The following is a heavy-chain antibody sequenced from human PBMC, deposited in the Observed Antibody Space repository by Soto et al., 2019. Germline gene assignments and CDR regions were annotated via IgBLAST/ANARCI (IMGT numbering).Heavy chain of an antibody. CDR3: ATNYAYYYYYGMDV. V-gene: IGHV4-39*01. J-gene: IGHJ6*02. Sequence: LSLTCTVSGGSISSSSYYWGWIRQPPGKGLEWIGSIYYSGSTYYNPSLKSRVTISVDTSQNQFSLKLSSVTAADTAVYYCATNYAYYYYYGMDVWGQGTTVTVSS. CDR2: IYYSGST. D-gene: IGHD4-4*01. CDR1: GGSISSSSYY.